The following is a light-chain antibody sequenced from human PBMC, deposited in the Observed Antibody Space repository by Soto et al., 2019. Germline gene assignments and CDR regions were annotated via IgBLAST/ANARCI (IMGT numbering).Light chain of an antibody. V-gene: IGKV1-39*01. CDR1: QSISSY. Sequence: DIRMTHSLSSLSASIGDRVTITCRASQSISSYLNCYQQKPGKAPKLLISAASSLQSGVPSRFSGSGSGTDFHLTISSLQPEDFATYYCQQSYSPPCTFGQGTNLDIK. CDR3: QQSYSPPCT. J-gene: IGKJ1*01. CDR2: AAS.